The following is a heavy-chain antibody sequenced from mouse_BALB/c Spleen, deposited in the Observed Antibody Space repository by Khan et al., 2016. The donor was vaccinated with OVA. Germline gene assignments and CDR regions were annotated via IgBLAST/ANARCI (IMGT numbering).Heavy chain of an antibody. CDR1: GYTFTSYW. D-gene: IGHD3-2*02. V-gene: IGHV1-76*01. CDR2: IYPGTDKS. J-gene: IGHJ2*01. Sequence: QVQLKESGAELVRPGASVKLSCKTSGYTFTSYWIHWVKQRSGQGLEWIARIYPGTDKSYYNEKFKDKATLTADKSSSTAYMQLSSLKSEDSDVYCCAREEALYHFDHWGQGTTLTVSS. CDR3: AREEALYHFDH.